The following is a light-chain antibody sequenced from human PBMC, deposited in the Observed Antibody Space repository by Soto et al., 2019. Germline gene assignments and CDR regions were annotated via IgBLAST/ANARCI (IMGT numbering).Light chain of an antibody. V-gene: IGKV3-20*01. CDR3: QQYENSPLT. CDR2: RTS. Sequence: EIVLTQSPDTLSLSPGERATLSCRASQSVGSSFLAWHQQKPGQAPRLLIYRTSTRATGIPDRFTGSGSGTDFTLTISRLEPEDFAVYYCQQYENSPLTFGGGTKVEIK. J-gene: IGKJ4*01. CDR1: QSVGSSF.